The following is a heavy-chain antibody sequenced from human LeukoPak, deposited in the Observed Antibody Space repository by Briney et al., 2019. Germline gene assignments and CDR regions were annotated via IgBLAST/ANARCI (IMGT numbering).Heavy chain of an antibody. J-gene: IGHJ4*02. CDR1: GYTFTSYG. Sequence: ASVKVSCKASGYTFTSYGISWVRQAPGQGLEWMGWISAYNGNTNYAQKLQGRVAMTTDTSTSTAYMELRSLRSDDTAVYYCARAASGSGWYGGGYWGQGALVTVSS. CDR3: ARAASGSGWYGGGY. D-gene: IGHD6-19*01. CDR2: ISAYNGNT. V-gene: IGHV1-18*01.